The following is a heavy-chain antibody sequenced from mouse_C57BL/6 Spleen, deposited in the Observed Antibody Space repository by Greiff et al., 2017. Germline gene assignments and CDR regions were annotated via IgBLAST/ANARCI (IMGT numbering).Heavy chain of an antibody. V-gene: IGHV1-26*01. D-gene: IGHD2-1*01. CDR1: GYTFTDYY. CDR3: ARPSYGNYYFDY. Sequence: EVKLQQSGPELVKPGASVKISCKASGYTFTDYYMNWVKQSHGKSLEWIGDINPNNGGTSYNQKFKCKATLTVDKSSSTAYMELRSLTSEDSAVYYCARPSYGNYYFDYWGQGTTLTVSS. CDR2: INPNNGGT. J-gene: IGHJ2*01.